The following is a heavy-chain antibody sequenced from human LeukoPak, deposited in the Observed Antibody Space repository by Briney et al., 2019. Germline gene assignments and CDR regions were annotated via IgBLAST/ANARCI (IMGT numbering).Heavy chain of an antibody. CDR2: IYSGGST. D-gene: IGHD4-11*01. J-gene: IGHJ4*02. Sequence: PGGSLRLSCAVSGFTVSTNYMSWVRQAPGKGLEWVSVIYSGGSTYYADSVKGRFTISRHNSENTLYLQMNSLRAEDTAVYYCARGMTNPFDYWGQGTLVTVSS. CDR3: ARGMTNPFDY. CDR1: GFTVSTNY. V-gene: IGHV3-53*04.